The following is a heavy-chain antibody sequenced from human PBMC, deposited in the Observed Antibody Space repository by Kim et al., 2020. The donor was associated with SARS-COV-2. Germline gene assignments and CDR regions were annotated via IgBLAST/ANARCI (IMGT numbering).Heavy chain of an antibody. D-gene: IGHD3-9*01. CDR2: ISANGGST. J-gene: IGHJ5*01. Sequence: GGSLSLSCSASGFTFSSYPVHWVRQSQGQGLEYISGISANGGSTHYADSLQGRFTISRDNSKNKSYLQMNSPRPEATAVYYCVKDSHRSDSFLYPAGWFDSWCRGTLVTVSS. CDR3: VKDSHRSDSFLYPAGWFDS. V-gene: IGHV3-64D*09. CDR1: GFTFSSYP.